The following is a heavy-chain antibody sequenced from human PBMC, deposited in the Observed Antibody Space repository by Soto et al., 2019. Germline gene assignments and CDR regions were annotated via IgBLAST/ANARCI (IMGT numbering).Heavy chain of an antibody. V-gene: IGHV3-30*18. CDR2: ISYDGSNK. CDR1: GFTLSSYG. Sequence: GGSLRLSCAASGFTLSSYGMHWVRQAPGKGLEWVAVISYDGSNKYYADSVKGRFTISRDNSKNTLYLQMNSLRAEDTAVYYCAKDNLSYYYDSSGYYYPYYFDYWGQGTLVTVSS. CDR3: AKDNLSYYYDSSGYYYPYYFDY. D-gene: IGHD3-22*01. J-gene: IGHJ4*02.